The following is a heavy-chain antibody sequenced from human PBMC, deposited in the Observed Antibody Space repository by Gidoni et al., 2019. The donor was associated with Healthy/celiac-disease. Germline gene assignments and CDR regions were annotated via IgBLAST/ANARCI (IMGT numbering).Heavy chain of an antibody. CDR2: IYYSGST. CDR1: ISSYY. J-gene: IGHJ4*02. D-gene: IGHD1-7*01. Sequence: QVQLQESGPGLVKPSETLSLTSISSYYWSWIRQPPGKGLVWIGYIYYSGSTNYNPSLKSRVTISVDTSKNQFSLKLSSVTAADTAVYYCARGDDTGTTYYWGQGTLVTVSS. CDR3: ARGDDTGTTYY. V-gene: IGHV4-59*01.